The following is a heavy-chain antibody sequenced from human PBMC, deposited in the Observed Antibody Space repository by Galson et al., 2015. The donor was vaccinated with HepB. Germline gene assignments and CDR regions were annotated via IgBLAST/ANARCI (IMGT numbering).Heavy chain of an antibody. V-gene: IGHV1-3*01. Sequence: SVKVSCKASGYTFTSYAMHWVRQAPGQRLEWMGWINAGNGNTKYSQKFQGRVTITRDTSASTAYMELSSLRSEDTAVYYCARRALLYHYDSSGYPREALDYWGQGTLVTVSS. CDR2: INAGNGNT. CDR3: ARRALLYHYDSSGYPREALDY. CDR1: GYTFTSYA. J-gene: IGHJ4*02. D-gene: IGHD3-22*01.